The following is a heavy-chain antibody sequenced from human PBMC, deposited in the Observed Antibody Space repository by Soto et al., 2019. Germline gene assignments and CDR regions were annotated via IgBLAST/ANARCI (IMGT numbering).Heavy chain of an antibody. CDR1: GFTFSGHT. CDR3: AGRIAAGGGMDV. J-gene: IGHJ6*02. CDR2: ISSSGGYI. V-gene: IGHV3-21*02. Sequence: EVQLVESGGGLVKPGGSLRLSCEASGFTFSGHTLTWVRQAPGKGLEWVSSISSSGGYIHYADSVKGRFTISRDNANNSLFLQMNSLRVEDTALYYCAGRIAAGGGMDVWGQGTTMSVSS. D-gene: IGHD6-13*01.